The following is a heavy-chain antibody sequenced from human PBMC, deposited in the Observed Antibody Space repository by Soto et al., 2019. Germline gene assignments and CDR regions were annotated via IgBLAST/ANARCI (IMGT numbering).Heavy chain of an antibody. D-gene: IGHD1-26*01. CDR2: FFIGGNT. Sequence: SETLSLTCTVSGGSMSSSSTYYWGWMRQPPGEGLEWIASFFIGGNTYYNPSVKSRVTISVDTSKNQFSLKLSSVTAADTAVYYCARRYGSAIDYWGQGTLVTVSS. V-gene: IGHV4-39*07. CDR1: GGSMSSSSTYY. J-gene: IGHJ4*02. CDR3: ARRYGSAIDY.